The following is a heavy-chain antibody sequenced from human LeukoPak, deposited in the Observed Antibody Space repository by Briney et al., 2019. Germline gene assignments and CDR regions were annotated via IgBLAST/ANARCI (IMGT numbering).Heavy chain of an antibody. CDR3: ARDRVDGGTVDY. Sequence: PGGSLRLSCAASGFTFSSYSMNWVRQAPGKGLEWVSSISSSSSYIYYADSVKGRFTISRDNAKNSLYLQMNSLRAEDTAVYYCARDRVDGGTVDYWGQGTLVTVPS. CDR2: ISSSSSYI. J-gene: IGHJ4*02. CDR1: GFTFSSYS. V-gene: IGHV3-21*01. D-gene: IGHD4-23*01.